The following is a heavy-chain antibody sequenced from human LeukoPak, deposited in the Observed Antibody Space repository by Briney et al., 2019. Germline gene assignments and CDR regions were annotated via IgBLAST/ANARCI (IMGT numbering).Heavy chain of an antibody. CDR1: GYTFTDYY. D-gene: IGHD3-16*01. CDR2: IIPIFGTA. V-gene: IGHV1-69*13. CDR3: ARDLAL. J-gene: IGHJ4*02. Sequence: SMKVSCKTSGYTFTDYYMHWVRQAPGQGLEWMGGIIPIFGTANYAQKFQGRVTITADESTSTAYMELSSLRSEDTAVYYCARDLALWGQGTLVTVSS.